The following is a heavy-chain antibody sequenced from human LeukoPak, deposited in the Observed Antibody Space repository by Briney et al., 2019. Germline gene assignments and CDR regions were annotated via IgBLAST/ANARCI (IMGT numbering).Heavy chain of an antibody. CDR2: IYYSGST. CDR3: ARHRGYCSSTSCSYNWFDP. Sequence: SETLSLTCTVSGXSISSYYWTWIRQPPGKGLEWIAYIYYSGSTKYNPSLKSRVTMSVDTSKNRFSLKLSSVTAADTAVYYCARHRGYCSSTSCSYNWFDPWGQGTLVTVSS. J-gene: IGHJ5*02. CDR1: GXSISSYY. V-gene: IGHV4-59*08. D-gene: IGHD2-2*03.